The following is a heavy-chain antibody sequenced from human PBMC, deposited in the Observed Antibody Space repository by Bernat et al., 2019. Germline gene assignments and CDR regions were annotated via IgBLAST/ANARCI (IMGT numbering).Heavy chain of an antibody. Sequence: GKRGEEGGGGGEGGRSLRLAGEASGFTFRTDGMHWVRQAPGKGREGGAGRAYDGSNKYYADSVKGRFTISRDISKNTLYLQMNSLRAEDTAVYYCAKDMSAYCTGVSCYLVDVWGQGTTVTVSS. D-gene: IGHD2-15*01. CDR1: GFTFRTDG. CDR2: RAYDGSNK. CDR3: AKDMSAYCTGVSCYLVDV. V-gene: IGHV3-30*18. J-gene: IGHJ6*02.